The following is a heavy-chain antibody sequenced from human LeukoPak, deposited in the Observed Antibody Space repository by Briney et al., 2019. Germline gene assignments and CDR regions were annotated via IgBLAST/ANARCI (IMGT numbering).Heavy chain of an antibody. J-gene: IGHJ6*03. CDR1: GLSFNKDV. D-gene: IGHD1-14*01. Sequence: GGSLRLSCAVSGLSFNKDVMSWFRQAPGKGLEWVSSVSPGGVSPNHADSVKGRFTVSRDDSKNTLFLQMNGLKGEDTAVYHCAKTGFQHGYYYYYMDVWGKGNKVTVSS. CDR2: VSPGGVSP. CDR3: AKTGFQHGYYYYYMDV. V-gene: IGHV3-23*01.